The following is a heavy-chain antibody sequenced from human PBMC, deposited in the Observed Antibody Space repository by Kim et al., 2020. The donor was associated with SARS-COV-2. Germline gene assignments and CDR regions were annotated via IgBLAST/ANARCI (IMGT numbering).Heavy chain of an antibody. D-gene: IGHD6-19*01. CDR1: GGSISSYY. CDR3: ARASQVAGKVDWFDP. CDR2: IYYSGST. Sequence: SETLSLTCTVSGGSISSYYWSWIRQPPGKGLEWIGYIYYSGSTNYNPSLKSRVTISVDTSKNQFSLKLSSVTAADTAVYYCARASQVAGKVDWFDPWGQGTLVTVSS. V-gene: IGHV4-59*01. J-gene: IGHJ5*02.